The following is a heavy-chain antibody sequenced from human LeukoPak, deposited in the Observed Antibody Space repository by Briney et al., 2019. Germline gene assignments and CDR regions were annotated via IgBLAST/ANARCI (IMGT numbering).Heavy chain of an antibody. V-gene: IGHV4-4*07. Sequence: PSETLSLTCTVSGGSISSYYWSWIRQPAGKGLEWIGRIYTSGSTNYNPSLKSRVTMSVDTSKNQFSLKLSSVTAADTAVYYCARERYYDSSGSIYYYYGMDVWGQGTTVTVSS. CDR1: GGSISSYY. CDR3: ARERYYDSSGSIYYYYGMDV. D-gene: IGHD3-22*01. CDR2: IYTSGST. J-gene: IGHJ6*02.